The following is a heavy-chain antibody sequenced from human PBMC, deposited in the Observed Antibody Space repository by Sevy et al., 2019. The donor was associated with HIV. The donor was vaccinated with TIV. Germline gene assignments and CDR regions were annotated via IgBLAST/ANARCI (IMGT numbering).Heavy chain of an antibody. CDR3: ARELGPFDY. J-gene: IGHJ4*02. D-gene: IGHD6-13*01. V-gene: IGHV7-4-1*02. CDR1: GYTFTSYG. Sequence: ASVKVSCKASGYTFTSYGINWVRQDPGQGLEWMGWINTNTGNPTYVQAFTGRFVFSLDTSVTTAYLQISSLKAEDTAVYYCARELGPFDYWGQGTLVTVSS. CDR2: INTNTGNP.